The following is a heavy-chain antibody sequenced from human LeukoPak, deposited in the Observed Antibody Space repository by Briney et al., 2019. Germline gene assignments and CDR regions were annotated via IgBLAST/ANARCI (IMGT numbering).Heavy chain of an antibody. D-gene: IGHD5-18*01. CDR1: GYTFTGYY. CDR3: ARDRSGYSYGYMIDY. CDR2: INPNSGGT. Sequence: ASVKVSCKASGYTFTGYYMHWVRQAPGQGLEWMGWINPNSGGTNYAQKFQGRVTMTRDTSISTAYMELSRLRSDDTAVYYCARDRSGYSYGYMIDYWGQGTLVTVSS. V-gene: IGHV1-2*02. J-gene: IGHJ4*02.